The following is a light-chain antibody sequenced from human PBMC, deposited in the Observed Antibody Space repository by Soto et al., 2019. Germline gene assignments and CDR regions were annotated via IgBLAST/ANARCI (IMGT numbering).Light chain of an antibody. CDR3: QQYGTSSWT. V-gene: IGKV3-20*01. CDR1: QSVSASY. Sequence: EIVLTQSPGTLSFSPGERATLSCRASQSVSASYLAWYQQKPGQAPRLLIYRASSRATGIPDRFSGSGSGTDFTLTINRLEPEDFAVYYCQQYGTSSWTFGQGTKVDIK. J-gene: IGKJ1*01. CDR2: RAS.